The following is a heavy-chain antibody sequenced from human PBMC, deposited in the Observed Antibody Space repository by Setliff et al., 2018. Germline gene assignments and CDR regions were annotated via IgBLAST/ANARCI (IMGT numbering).Heavy chain of an antibody. Sequence: SETLSLTCTVSGGSIRSYYWNWIRQPPGKGLEWIGYIYYSGSTNYNPSLKSRVTISVDTSKNHFSLKLSSVTAADTAVYYCARSRTIAVKGGVFAVWGRGTLVTVSS. CDR2: IYYSGST. V-gene: IGHV4-59*12. J-gene: IGHJ2*01. D-gene: IGHD6-19*01. CDR3: ARSRTIAVKGGVFAV. CDR1: GGSIRSYY.